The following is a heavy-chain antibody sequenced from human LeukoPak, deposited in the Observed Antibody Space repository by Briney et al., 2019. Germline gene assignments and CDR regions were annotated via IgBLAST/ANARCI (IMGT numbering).Heavy chain of an antibody. J-gene: IGHJ4*02. V-gene: IGHV3-15*01. CDR1: GFTFSNAW. D-gene: IGHD3-22*01. CDR3: TTEAGIVVVTTWYYFDY. Sequence: GGSLRLSCAASGFTFSNAWMSWVRQAPGKGLEWVGRIKSKTDGGTTDYAAPVKGRFTISRDDSKNTLYLQMNSLKTEDTAVYYCTTEAGIVVVTTWYYFDYWGQGTLVTVSS. CDR2: IKSKTDGGTT.